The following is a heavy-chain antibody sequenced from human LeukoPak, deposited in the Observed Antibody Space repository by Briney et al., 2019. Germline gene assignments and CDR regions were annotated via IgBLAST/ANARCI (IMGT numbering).Heavy chain of an antibody. J-gene: IGHJ4*02. D-gene: IGHD1-7*01. V-gene: IGHV3-53*01. CDR1: GFTVSSNY. CDR2: IYSGGST. Sequence: GGSLRLSCAASGFTVSSNYMSWVRQAPGKGLEWVSVIYSGGSTYYADSVKGRFTISRDNSKSTLYLQMNSLRAEDTAVYYCARAGITGTTSYWGQGTLVTVSS. CDR3: ARAGITGTTSY.